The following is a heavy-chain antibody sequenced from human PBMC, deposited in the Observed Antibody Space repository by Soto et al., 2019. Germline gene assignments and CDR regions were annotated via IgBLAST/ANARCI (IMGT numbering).Heavy chain of an antibody. Sequence: PSETLSLTCAVSGYSISSGYYWVLLRQPPGKGLEWIGSIYHSGSTYYNPSLKSRVTISVDTSKNQFSLKLSSVTAADTAVYYCARGGGTYYYDSSGYSGGAFDIWGQGTMVT. CDR3: ARGGGTYYYDSSGYSGGAFDI. D-gene: IGHD3-22*01. CDR2: IYHSGST. V-gene: IGHV4-38-2*01. J-gene: IGHJ3*02. CDR1: GYSISSGYY.